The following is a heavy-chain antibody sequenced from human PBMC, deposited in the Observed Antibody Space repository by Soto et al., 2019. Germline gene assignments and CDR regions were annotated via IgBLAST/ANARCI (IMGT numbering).Heavy chain of an antibody. D-gene: IGHD3-10*01. J-gene: IGHJ5*02. Sequence: QVQLQESGPGLVKPSQTLSLTCTVSGGSISSGGYYWSWIRQHPGKGLEWIGHINYSGRTYYNSSLKSPGSLSVDTSKNQFSLKLSSVTAEDTAIYYFAGDYNRRPVGWFDPWGQGTLVTVSS. CDR2: INYSGRT. CDR3: AGDYNRRPVGWFDP. V-gene: IGHV4-31*01. CDR1: GGSISSGGYY.